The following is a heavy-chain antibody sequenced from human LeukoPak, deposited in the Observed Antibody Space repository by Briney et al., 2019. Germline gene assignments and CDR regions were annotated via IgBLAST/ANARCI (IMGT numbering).Heavy chain of an antibody. CDR2: ISYDGSNK. CDR1: GFTFSSSA. J-gene: IGHJ4*02. CDR3: ARDPASWTYYDSSGYYDY. Sequence: GGSLRLSCAASGFTFSSSAMSWVRQVPGKGLEWVAVISYDGSNKYYADSVKGRFTISRDNSKNTLYLQMNSLRAEDTAVYYCARDPASWTYYDSSGYYDYWSQGTLVTVSS. D-gene: IGHD3-22*01. V-gene: IGHV3-30-3*01.